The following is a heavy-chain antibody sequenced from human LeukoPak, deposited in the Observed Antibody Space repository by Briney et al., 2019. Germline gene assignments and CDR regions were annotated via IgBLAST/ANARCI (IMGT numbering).Heavy chain of an antibody. CDR2: ISIYNGNT. D-gene: IGHD3-3*01. V-gene: IGHV1-18*01. Sequence: ASAKVSCKASGYTFTSYGISWVRQAPGQGLEWMGWISIYNGNTDYAQKLRGRVTMTTDTSTSTAYMELRSLRSDDTAVYYCARITYDFWSGYYMPDDPWGQGTLVTVSS. J-gene: IGHJ5*02. CDR1: GYTFTSYG. CDR3: ARITYDFWSGYYMPDDP.